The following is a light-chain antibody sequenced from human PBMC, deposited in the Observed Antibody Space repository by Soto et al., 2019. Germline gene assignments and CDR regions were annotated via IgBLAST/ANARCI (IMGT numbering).Light chain of an antibody. CDR1: QSVLYSSNNKNF. V-gene: IGKV4-1*01. J-gene: IGKJ4*01. Sequence: DIVMTQSPDSLAVSLGERATINCKSSQSVLYSSNNKNFLAWYQQKPGQPPKLLIYWASTRESGVPDRFSGSGSGTDFTLTISSLQAEDVAVYYCQQYLRTPSFGGGTKVEIK. CDR3: QQYLRTPS. CDR2: WAS.